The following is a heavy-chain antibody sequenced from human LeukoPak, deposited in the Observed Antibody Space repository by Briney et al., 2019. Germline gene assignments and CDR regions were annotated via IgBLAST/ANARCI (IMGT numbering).Heavy chain of an antibody. J-gene: IGHJ4*02. CDR2: INPNSGGT. D-gene: IGHD3-22*01. Sequence: ASVKVSCKASGYTFTGYYMHWMRQAPGQGLEWMGWINPNSGGTNYAQKFQGRVTMTRDTSISTAYMELSRLRSDDTAVYYCASLTDSSGYYSGDYWGQGTLVTVSS. CDR3: ASLTDSSGYYSGDY. V-gene: IGHV1-2*02. CDR1: GYTFTGYY.